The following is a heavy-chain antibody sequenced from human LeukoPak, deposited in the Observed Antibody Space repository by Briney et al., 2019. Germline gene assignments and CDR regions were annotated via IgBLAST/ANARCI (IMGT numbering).Heavy chain of an antibody. CDR3: AREYSSSSNYYGMDV. D-gene: IGHD6-6*01. J-gene: IGHJ6*02. Sequence: GSLRLSCAASGFTFSSYSMNWVRQAPGKGLEWVSSISTSSSYIYYADSVKGRFTISRDNAKNSLYLQMHSLRAEDTAMYYCAREYSSSSNYYGMDVWGQGTTVTVS. CDR1: GFTFSSYS. V-gene: IGHV3-21*01. CDR2: ISTSSSYI.